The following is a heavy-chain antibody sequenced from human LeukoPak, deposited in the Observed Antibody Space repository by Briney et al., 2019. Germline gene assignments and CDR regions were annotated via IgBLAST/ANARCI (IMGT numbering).Heavy chain of an antibody. CDR1: GFTLSSYR. Sequence: GGSLRLSCAASGFTLSSYRISCGREAPGKGLEWVANIKQDGSEKYYVDSLKGIFTIPRDNAKNSLYLQMNSLRAEDTAVYYCARDECSPDYDDAFDIWGQGTMVTVSS. V-gene: IGHV3-7*03. CDR2: IKQDGSEK. CDR3: ARDECSPDYDDAFDI. D-gene: IGHD4-17*01. J-gene: IGHJ3*02.